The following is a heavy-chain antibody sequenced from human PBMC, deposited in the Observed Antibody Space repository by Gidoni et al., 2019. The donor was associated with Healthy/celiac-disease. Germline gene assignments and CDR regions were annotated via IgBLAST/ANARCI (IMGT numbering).Heavy chain of an antibody. CDR3: ARGPLAADESYYYGMDV. CDR2: INHSGST. CDR1: GGSFSGYY. Sequence: QVQLQQWGAGLLKPSETLSLTCAVYGGSFSGYYWSWIRQPPGKGLEWIGEINHSGSTNYNPSLKSRVTISVDTSKNQFSLKLSSVTAADTAVYYCARGPLAADESYYYGMDVWGQGTTVTVSS. V-gene: IGHV4-34*01. J-gene: IGHJ6*02. D-gene: IGHD6-13*01.